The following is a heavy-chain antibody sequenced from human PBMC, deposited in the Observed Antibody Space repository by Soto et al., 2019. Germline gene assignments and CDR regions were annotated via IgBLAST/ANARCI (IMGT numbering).Heavy chain of an antibody. V-gene: IGHV4-61*08. D-gene: IGHD4-17*01. J-gene: IGHJ4*02. Sequence: SETLSLTCTVSGGSISSGGYYWNWIRQHPGKGLEWIGYIYYSGSTYYNPSLKSRVTISVDTSKNQFSLKLSSVTAADTAVYYCARGITVTTQMYHLDYWGQGTLVTVYS. CDR1: GGSISSGGYY. CDR3: ARGITVTTQMYHLDY. CDR2: IYYSGST.